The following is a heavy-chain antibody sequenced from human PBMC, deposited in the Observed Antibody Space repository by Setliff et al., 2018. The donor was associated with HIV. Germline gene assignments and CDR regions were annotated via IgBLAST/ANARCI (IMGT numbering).Heavy chain of an antibody. CDR2: IYHSGST. Sequence: SETLSLTCAVSNYSISSAYYWGWIRHPPGKGLEWIGSIYHSGSTYYNPSLKSRVTISVNTSKTQFSLKLSSVTAADTAVYYCARVSSTYWYSIFRNYYYHMDVWGKGTTVTVSS. D-gene: IGHD2-8*02. CDR3: ARVSSTYWYSIFRNYYYHMDV. J-gene: IGHJ6*03. V-gene: IGHV4-38-2*01. CDR1: NYSISSAYY.